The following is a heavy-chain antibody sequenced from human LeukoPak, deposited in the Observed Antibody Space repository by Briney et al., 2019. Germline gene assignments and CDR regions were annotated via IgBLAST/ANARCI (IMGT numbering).Heavy chain of an antibody. D-gene: IGHD4-23*01. V-gene: IGHV3-23*01. Sequence: PGGSLRLSCAASGFTFSSYGMSWVRQAPGKGLEWVSTISGSGGSTYYADSVKGRFTISRDNSKNTLYLQMNSLRADDTAVYSCAKPLRWYYFDYWGQGTPVTVSS. CDR3: AKPLRWYYFDY. CDR1: GFTFSSYG. J-gene: IGHJ4*02. CDR2: ISGSGGST.